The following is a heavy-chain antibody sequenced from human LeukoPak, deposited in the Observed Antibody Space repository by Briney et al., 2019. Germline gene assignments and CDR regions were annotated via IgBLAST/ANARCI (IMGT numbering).Heavy chain of an antibody. CDR3: ARGQDMFLLDF. CDR2: IQTSGVT. D-gene: IGHD2-15*01. V-gene: IGHV4-61*02. Sequence: KSSETLSLTCSVSGASISSGNYCWYWIRQPAGMGLEWIGRIQTSGVTNYNPSLKSRLTISLDTSKNQFSLKVNSVTAADTAVYYCARGQDMFLLDFWGQGTLVAVSS. CDR1: GASISSGNYC. J-gene: IGHJ4*02.